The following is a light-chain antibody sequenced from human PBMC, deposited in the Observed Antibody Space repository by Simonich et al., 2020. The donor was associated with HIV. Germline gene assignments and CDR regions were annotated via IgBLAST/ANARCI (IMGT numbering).Light chain of an antibody. V-gene: IGKV3D-15*01. CDR2: AAS. CDR3: QQSYSTPFT. CDR1: QSASSN. J-gene: IGKJ3*01. Sequence: IAMTQSPATLSVSPGERATLSCRASQSASSNLAWYQPKPGQAPRLRIFAASSRATGIPDRFSGSGSGTDFTLTISRLAPEDFATYYCQQSYSTPFTFGPGTKMDIK.